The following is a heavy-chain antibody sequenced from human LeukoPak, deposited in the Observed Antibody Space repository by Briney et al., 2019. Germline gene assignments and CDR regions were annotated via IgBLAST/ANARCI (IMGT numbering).Heavy chain of an antibody. CDR3: ASGVRYSGSYIDY. CDR2: ISSSSSYI. CDR1: GFTFNSYS. V-gene: IGHV3-21*01. J-gene: IGHJ4*02. Sequence: PGGSLRLSCAASGFTFNSYSMNWVRQAPGKGLEWVSSISSSSSYIYYADSVKGRFTISRDNAKNSLYLQMDSLRAEDTAVYYCASGVRYSGSYIDYWGQGTLVTVSS. D-gene: IGHD1-26*01.